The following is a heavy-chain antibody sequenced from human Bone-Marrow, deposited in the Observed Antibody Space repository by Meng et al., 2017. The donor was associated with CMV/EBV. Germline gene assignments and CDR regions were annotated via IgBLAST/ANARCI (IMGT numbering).Heavy chain of an antibody. J-gene: IGHJ4*02. Sequence: ASLKVSCKASGYTFTGYYMRWVRQAPGQGLEWMGIINPSGGSTSYAQKFQGRVTMTEDTSTDTAYMELSSLRSEDTAVYYCATAVVVPAAIDYFDYWGQGTLVTVSS. CDR1: GYTFTGYY. V-gene: IGHV1-46*01. CDR2: INPSGGST. D-gene: IGHD2-2*01. CDR3: ATAVVVPAAIDYFDY.